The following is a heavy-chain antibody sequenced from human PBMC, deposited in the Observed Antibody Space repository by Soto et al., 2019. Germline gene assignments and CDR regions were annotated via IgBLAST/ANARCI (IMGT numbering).Heavy chain of an antibody. CDR2: VVPMYDSV. CDR3: ASWRSYSGSYCFDY. V-gene: IGHV1-69*06. J-gene: IGHJ4*02. CDR1: GVTFNRYT. D-gene: IGHD1-26*01. Sequence: SVKVSCKASGVTFNRYTINWVRQSPGRGLEWVGQVVPMYDSVNYAENFQGRVTITADKSTKTAYMELTSLRSEDTALYFCASWRSYSGSYCFDYWGQGTLVTVSS.